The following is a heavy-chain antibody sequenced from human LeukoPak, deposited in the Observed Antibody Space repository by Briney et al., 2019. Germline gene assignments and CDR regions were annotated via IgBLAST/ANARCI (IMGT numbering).Heavy chain of an antibody. CDR2: INPTGGST. CDR1: GYTFTSYY. D-gene: IGHD3/OR15-3a*01. V-gene: IGHV1-46*01. CDR3: ARDWTRSLDY. Sequence: GASVKVSCKASGYTFTSYYMHWVRQAPGQGLEWMGIINPTGGSTDYAQKFQGRVTITRDTSTSTVYLELSSLRSEDTAVYYCARDWTRSLDYWGQGTLVSVPS. J-gene: IGHJ4*02.